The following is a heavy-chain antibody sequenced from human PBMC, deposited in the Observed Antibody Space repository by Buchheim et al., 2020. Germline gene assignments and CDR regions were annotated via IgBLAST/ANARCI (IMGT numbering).Heavy chain of an antibody. J-gene: IGHJ4*02. Sequence: QVQLVESGGGVVQPGRSLRLSCAASRFTFSSYAMHWVRQAPGKGLEWVAVISYDGSNKYYADSVKGRFTISRDNSKNTLYLQMNSLRAEDTAVYYCAREPWGATSGLDYWGQGTL. CDR1: RFTFSSYA. D-gene: IGHD1-26*01. V-gene: IGHV3-30-3*01. CDR3: AREPWGATSGLDY. CDR2: ISYDGSNK.